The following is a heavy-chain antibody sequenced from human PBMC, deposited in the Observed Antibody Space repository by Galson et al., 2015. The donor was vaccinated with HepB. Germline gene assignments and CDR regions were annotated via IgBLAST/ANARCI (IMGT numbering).Heavy chain of an antibody. CDR2: ISGSGGST. CDR1: GFTFSSYA. Sequence: SLRLSCAASGFTFSSYAMSWVRQAPGKGLEWVSAISGSGGSTYYADSVKGRFTISRDNSKNTLYLQMNSLRAEDTAVYYCAKDLRYYYDSSGYSGWIKWGQGTLVTVSS. CDR3: AKDLRYYYDSSGYSGWIK. V-gene: IGHV3-23*01. D-gene: IGHD3-22*01. J-gene: IGHJ4*02.